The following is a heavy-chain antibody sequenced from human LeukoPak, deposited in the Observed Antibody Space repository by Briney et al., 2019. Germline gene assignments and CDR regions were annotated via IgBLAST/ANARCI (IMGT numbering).Heavy chain of an antibody. J-gene: IGHJ5*02. D-gene: IGHD4-17*01. CDR3: ARDLVGDHGGT. CDR2: INPSGGST. CDR1: GYTFTSYG. Sequence: GASVKVSCKASGYTFTSYGISWVRQAPGQGLEWMGIINPSGGSTSYAQKFQGRVTMTRDTSTSTVYMELSSLRSEDTAVYYCARDLVGDHGGTWGQGTLVTVSS. V-gene: IGHV1-46*01.